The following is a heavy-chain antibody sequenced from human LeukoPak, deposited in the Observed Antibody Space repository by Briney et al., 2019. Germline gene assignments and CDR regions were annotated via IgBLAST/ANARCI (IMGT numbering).Heavy chain of an antibody. CDR2: IYHSGST. CDR1: GGSISSSNW. V-gene: IGHV4-4*02. D-gene: IGHD6-19*01. CDR3: ARDSSSGWYRRTQVFDY. Sequence: SETLSLTCAVSGGSISSSNWWSWVRQPPGKGLEWIGEIYHSGSTNYNPSLKSRVIISVDKSKNQFSLKLSSVTAADTAVYYCARDSSSGWYRRTQVFDYWGQGTLVTVSS. J-gene: IGHJ4*02.